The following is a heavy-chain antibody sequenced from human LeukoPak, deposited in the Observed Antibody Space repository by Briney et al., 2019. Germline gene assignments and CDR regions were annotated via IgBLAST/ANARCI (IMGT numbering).Heavy chain of an antibody. J-gene: IGHJ2*01. D-gene: IGHD2-21*01. CDR1: GYNFHKYW. Sequence: GESLKISCKGSGYNFHKYWIGWVRQMPGKGLEWMGIMYPGDSDIRCSPSFEGQVTISADKSSGTAYLQWSSLKASDTAIYYCARQGIPRYFDLWGRGTLVTVSS. CDR2: MYPGDSDI. CDR3: ARQGIPRYFDL. V-gene: IGHV5-51*01.